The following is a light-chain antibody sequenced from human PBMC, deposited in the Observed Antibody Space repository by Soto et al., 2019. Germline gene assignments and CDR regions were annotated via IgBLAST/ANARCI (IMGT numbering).Light chain of an antibody. CDR3: QQYGNSPRT. V-gene: IGKV3-20*01. CDR1: QSVSSTY. CDR2: GAS. J-gene: IGKJ1*01. Sequence: EIVLTQSPGTLSLSPGERATLSCRVSQSVSSTYLAWYQQKPGQAPRLLIYGASSRATGIPDRFSGSGSGTDFTLTISRLETEDFAVYYCQQYGNSPRTFGQGTKVDI.